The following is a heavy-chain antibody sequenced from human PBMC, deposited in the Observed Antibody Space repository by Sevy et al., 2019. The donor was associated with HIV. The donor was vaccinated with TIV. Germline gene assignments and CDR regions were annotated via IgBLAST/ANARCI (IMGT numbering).Heavy chain of an antibody. J-gene: IGHJ3*02. CDR3: ARVYSGGDAFDI. CDR2: IYSGGST. D-gene: IGHD5-12*01. CDR1: GFTVSSNY. V-gene: IGHV3-53*01. Sequence: GGSLRLSCAASGFTVSSNYMSWVRQAPGKGLEWVSVIYSGGSTYYADSVKGRFTISRDNSKNTLYLQMKSLRAEDTAVYYCARVYSGGDAFDIWGQGTMVTVSS.